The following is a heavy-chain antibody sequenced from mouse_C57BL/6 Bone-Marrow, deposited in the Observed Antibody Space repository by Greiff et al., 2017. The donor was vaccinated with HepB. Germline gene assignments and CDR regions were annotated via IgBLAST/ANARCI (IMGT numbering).Heavy chain of an antibody. CDR3: ARQADYGNYLPAMDY. CDR1: GFNIKDYY. CDR2: IDPEDGET. D-gene: IGHD2-1*01. V-gene: IGHV14-2*01. J-gene: IGHJ4*01. Sequence: VQLQQSGAELVKPGASVKLSCTASGFNIKDYYMHWVKQRTEQGLEWIGRIDPEDGETKYAPNFQGKATITADTSSNTAYLQLSSLTSEDTAVYYCARQADYGNYLPAMDYWGQGTSVTVSS.